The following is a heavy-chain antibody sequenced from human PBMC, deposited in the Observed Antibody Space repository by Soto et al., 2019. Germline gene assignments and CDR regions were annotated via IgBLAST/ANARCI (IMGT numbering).Heavy chain of an antibody. V-gene: IGHV3-23*01. J-gene: IGHJ4*02. Sequence: GGSLRLSCAASGFTFSSYAMSWVRQAPGKGLEWVSAISGSGGSTYYADSVKGRFTISRDNSRNTLYLQMHSLRAGDTAVYFCAKDMGEPWEPIVVETTIQGPFDYWGQGTMVTVSS. CDR3: AKDMGEPWEPIVVETTIQGPFDY. CDR1: GFTFSSYA. D-gene: IGHD2-21*02. CDR2: ISGSGGST.